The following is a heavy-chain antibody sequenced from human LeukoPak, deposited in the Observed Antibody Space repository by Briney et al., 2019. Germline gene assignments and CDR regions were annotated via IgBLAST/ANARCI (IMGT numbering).Heavy chain of an antibody. J-gene: IGHJ5*02. CDR3: ATSGSGTWFDP. V-gene: IGHV1-24*01. Sequence: ASVNVSCKVSGYTLTELSMHWVRQAPGKGLEWMGGFDPEDGETIYAQKFQGRVTMTEDTSTDTAYIELSSLRSEDTAVYYCATSGSGTWFDPWGQGTLVTVSS. CDR2: FDPEDGET. CDR1: GYTLTELS. D-gene: IGHD3-10*01.